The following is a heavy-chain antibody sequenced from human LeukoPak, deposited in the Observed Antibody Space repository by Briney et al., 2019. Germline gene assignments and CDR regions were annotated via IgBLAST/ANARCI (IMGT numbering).Heavy chain of an antibody. Sequence: SETLSLTCTVSGASITSYHWSWVRQPAGKGLEWIGRMFYSGNTDYNPSLKSRLTMSIDTSKNQFSLKLSSVTAADTAVYYCAREHKRYFDYWGQGTLVTVSS. J-gene: IGHJ4*02. CDR2: MFYSGNT. V-gene: IGHV4-4*07. CDR3: AREHKRYFDY. CDR1: GASITSYH.